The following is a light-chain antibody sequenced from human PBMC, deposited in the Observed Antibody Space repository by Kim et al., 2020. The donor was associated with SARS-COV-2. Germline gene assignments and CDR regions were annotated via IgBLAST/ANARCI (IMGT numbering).Light chain of an antibody. V-gene: IGKV3-20*01. Sequence: ENVLTQSPGTLSLSPGERATLSCRASQSVSSSYLGWYQQKPGQAPRLLFYGASNRATGIPDSFSGSGSGTEFTLTISRLEPEDFAVYYCQQCGTSSYTFGQGTKLEI. CDR1: QSVSSSY. CDR3: QQCGTSSYT. J-gene: IGKJ2*01. CDR2: GAS.